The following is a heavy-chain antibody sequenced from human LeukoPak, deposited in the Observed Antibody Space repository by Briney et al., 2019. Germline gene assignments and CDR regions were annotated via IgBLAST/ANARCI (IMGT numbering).Heavy chain of an antibody. CDR2: IYYSGRT. Sequence: PLETLSLTCTVSGDSISSGGYYWSWIRQHPGKGLEWIGYIYYSGRTYYNPSLKNRVTISPDTSKNLFSLKLSSVTAADTAVYYCARGASSGYYTHLDYWGQGTLVTVSS. J-gene: IGHJ4*02. CDR3: ARGASSGYYTHLDY. V-gene: IGHV4-31*03. D-gene: IGHD3-22*01. CDR1: GDSISSGGYY.